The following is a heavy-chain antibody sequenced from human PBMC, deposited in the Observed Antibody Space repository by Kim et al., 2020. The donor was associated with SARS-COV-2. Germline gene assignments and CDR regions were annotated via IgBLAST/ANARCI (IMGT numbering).Heavy chain of an antibody. Sequence: GGSLRLSCAASGFTFSSYGMHWVRQAPGKGLEWVAVISYDGSNKYYADSVKGRFTISRDNSKNTLYLQMNSLRAEDTAVYYCAKEALGVGWGEWYFDLWGRGTLVTVSS. J-gene: IGHJ2*01. V-gene: IGHV3-30*18. CDR2: ISYDGSNK. CDR1: GFTFSSYG. CDR3: AKEALGVGWGEWYFDL. D-gene: IGHD2-8*02.